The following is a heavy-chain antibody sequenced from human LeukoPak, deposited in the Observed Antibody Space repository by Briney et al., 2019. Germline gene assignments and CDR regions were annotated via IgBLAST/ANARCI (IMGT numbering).Heavy chain of an antibody. D-gene: IGHD1-26*01. J-gene: IGHJ6*03. CDR2: INTNTGNP. CDR3: ARVGEWGSYYYYYYYMDV. V-gene: IGHV7-4-1*02. Sequence: ASVKVSCKASGYTFTSYAMNWVRQAPGQGPEWMGWINTNTGNPTYAQGFTGRFVFSLDTSVSTAYLQISSLKAEDTAVYYCARVGEWGSYYYYYYYMDVWGKGTTVTVSS. CDR1: GYTFTSYA.